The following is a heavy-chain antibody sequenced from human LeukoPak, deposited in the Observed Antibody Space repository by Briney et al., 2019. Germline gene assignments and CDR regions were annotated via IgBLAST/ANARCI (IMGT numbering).Heavy chain of an antibody. CDR2: IYTSGST. D-gene: IGHD3-10*01. CDR1: GGSISSYY. V-gene: IGHV4-4*07. Sequence: SETLSLTCTVSGGSISSYYWSWIRQPAGKGLEWIGRIYTSGSTNYNPSLKSRVTMSVDTSKNQFSLKLSSVTAADTAVYYCARQFEDSYYYYYGMDVWGQGTTVTVSS. J-gene: IGHJ6*02. CDR3: ARQFEDSYYYYYGMDV.